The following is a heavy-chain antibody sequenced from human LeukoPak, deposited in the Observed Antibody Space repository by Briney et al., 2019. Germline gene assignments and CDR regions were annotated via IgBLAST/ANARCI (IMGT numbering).Heavy chain of an antibody. J-gene: IGHJ4*02. D-gene: IGHD6-19*01. CDR2: IEYSGST. V-gene: IGHV4-59*08. Sequence: PSETLSLPCTVSGRSLSSYDWNWIPQPPGKGLEWIGYIEYSGSTTYNPSLKGRVTISVDTSRNQFSLKLSSVTAADTAVYSCARWYSSGWAFDYWGQGTLVTVSS. CDR1: GRSLSSYD. CDR3: ARWYSSGWAFDY.